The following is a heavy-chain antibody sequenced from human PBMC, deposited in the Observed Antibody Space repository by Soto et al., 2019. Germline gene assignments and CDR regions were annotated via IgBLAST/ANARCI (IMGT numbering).Heavy chain of an antibody. CDR1: GFTFSTYW. J-gene: IGHJ4*02. CDR2: IKNDGSGT. Sequence: EVQLVESGGGLVQPGGSLRLSCAASGFTFSTYWMHWVRQAPGKGLVWVSRIKNDGSGTYYVDSVEGRFTISRDNAKNTLYLQMNSLRAEDTAVYYCVRGDGDYYDGNGYLGRHWRQGTLVTVSS. D-gene: IGHD3-22*01. V-gene: IGHV3-74*01. CDR3: VRGDGDYYDGNGYLGRH.